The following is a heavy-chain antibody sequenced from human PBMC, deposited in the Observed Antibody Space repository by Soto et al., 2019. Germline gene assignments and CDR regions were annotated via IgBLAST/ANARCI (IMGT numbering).Heavy chain of an antibody. J-gene: IGHJ6*02. CDR3: AKSSARYNWKDGGMDV. D-gene: IGHD1-20*01. CDR2: ISSSGGST. Sequence: GGSLRLSCAASGFSFAGYAMSWVRQAPGKGLEWVSAISSSGGSTYYADSVKGRFTISRDNSKNALYLQMNSLRAEDTAVYYCAKSSARYNWKDGGMDVWGQGTTVTVAS. V-gene: IGHV3-23*01. CDR1: GFSFAGYA.